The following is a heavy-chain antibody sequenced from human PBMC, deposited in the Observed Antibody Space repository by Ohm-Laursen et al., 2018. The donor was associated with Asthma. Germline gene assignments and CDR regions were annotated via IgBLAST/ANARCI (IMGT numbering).Heavy chain of an antibody. D-gene: IGHD1-14*01. J-gene: IGHJ6*02. CDR1: GFTFSSYG. V-gene: IGHV3-30*03. Sequence: SLRLSCTASGFTFSSYGMHWDRQAPGKGLEWVAVISYDGSNKYYADSVKGRFTISRDNSKNTLYLQMNSLRAEDTAVYYCARERTGDYYGMDVWGQGTTVTVSS. CDR3: ARERTGDYYGMDV. CDR2: ISYDGSNK.